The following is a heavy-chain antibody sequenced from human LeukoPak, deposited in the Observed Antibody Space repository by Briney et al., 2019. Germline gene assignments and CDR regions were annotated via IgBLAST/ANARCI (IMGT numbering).Heavy chain of an antibody. CDR1: GGSFSSSSYS. CDR2: IYYSGST. D-gene: IGHD2-2*01. V-gene: IGHV4-39*01. J-gene: IGHJ3*02. Sequence: SETLSLTCTVSGGSFSSSSYSWGWIRQPPGKGLERIGSIYYSGSTYYNPSLKSRVTISVDTSKNQFSLKLSSVTAADTAVYYCARSDCSSTSCYAFDIWGQGTMVTVSS. CDR3: ARSDCSSTSCYAFDI.